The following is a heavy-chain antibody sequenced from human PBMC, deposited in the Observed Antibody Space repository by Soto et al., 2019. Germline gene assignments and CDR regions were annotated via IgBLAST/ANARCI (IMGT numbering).Heavy chain of an antibody. J-gene: IGHJ4*02. D-gene: IGHD5-18*01. CDR3: YVDTAMAFAHDFDY. CDR2: IIPILGIA. Sequence: QVQLVQSGAEVKKPGSSVKVSCKASGGTFSSYTISWVRQAPGQGLEWMGRIIPILGIANYAQKFQGRVTITADKSTSTAYMELSSLRSEDTAVYYCYVDTAMAFAHDFDYWGQGTLVTVSS. CDR1: GGTFSSYT. V-gene: IGHV1-69*02.